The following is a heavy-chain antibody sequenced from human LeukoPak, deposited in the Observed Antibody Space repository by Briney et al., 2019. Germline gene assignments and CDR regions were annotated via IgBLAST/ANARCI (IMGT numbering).Heavy chain of an antibody. Sequence: ASVKVSCKASGYTLTNYCMHWVRQAPGQGLERMGLINPSGTTTYAQNFQGRVTMTRDTSTSTVYMELSSLRSDDTAVYYCAKCSETGTTRWFDPWGQGTLVTVSS. CDR1: GYTLTNYC. D-gene: IGHD1-7*01. CDR3: AKCSETGTTRWFDP. J-gene: IGHJ5*02. V-gene: IGHV1-46*01. CDR2: INPSGTT.